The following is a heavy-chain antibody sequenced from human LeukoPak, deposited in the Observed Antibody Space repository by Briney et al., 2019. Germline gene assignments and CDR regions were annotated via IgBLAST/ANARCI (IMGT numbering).Heavy chain of an antibody. CDR3: AKAITDDYGDPVHYYYGMDV. CDR2: ISGSGGST. Sequence: PGGSLRLSCAASGFTFSSYAMSWVRQAPGKGLEWVSAISGSGGSTYYADSVKGRFTISRDNSKNTLYLQMNSLRAEDTAVYYCAKAITDDYGDPVHYYYGMDVWGQGTTVTVSS. CDR1: GFTFSSYA. D-gene: IGHD4-17*01. V-gene: IGHV3-23*01. J-gene: IGHJ6*02.